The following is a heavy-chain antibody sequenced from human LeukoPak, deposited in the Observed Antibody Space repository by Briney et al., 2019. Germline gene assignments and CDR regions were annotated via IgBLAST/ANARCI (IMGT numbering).Heavy chain of an antibody. Sequence: SETLSLTCTVSGGSISSYYWSWIRQPPGKGLEWIGYIYYSGSTNYNPSFKSRVTISVKTSKNHSSLKLSSETAADTAVYYCARHGTTYYHAAWWLLDWGQGTLVTVSS. CDR3: ARHGTTYYHAAWWLLD. CDR1: GGSISSYY. V-gene: IGHV4-59*08. J-gene: IGHJ4*02. CDR2: IYYSGST. D-gene: IGHD3-10*01.